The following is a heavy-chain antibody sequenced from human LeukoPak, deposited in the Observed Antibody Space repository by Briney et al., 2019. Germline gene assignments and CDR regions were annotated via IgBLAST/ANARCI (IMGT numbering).Heavy chain of an antibody. CDR3: ARTEDSGSAFDI. Sequence: GGSLRLSCAASGFTFSSYDIHWVREAPGKGLEWVALISFDGGNNYYADSVKSRFTISRDNSKNTLFLQMDSPRAEDTAVYYCARTEDSGSAFDIWGQGTMVTVSS. D-gene: IGHD1-14*01. J-gene: IGHJ3*02. CDR2: ISFDGGNN. V-gene: IGHV3-30-3*01. CDR1: GFTFSSYD.